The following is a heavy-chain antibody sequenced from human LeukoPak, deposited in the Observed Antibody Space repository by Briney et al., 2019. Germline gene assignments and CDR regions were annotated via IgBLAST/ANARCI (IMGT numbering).Heavy chain of an antibody. D-gene: IGHD6-19*01. CDR2: IYTSGST. Sequence: SQTLSHTCTVSGGSISSGSYYWSWIRPPAGKGLEWIGRIYTSGSTNYNPSLKSRVTISVDTSKNQFSLKLSSVTAADTAVYYCARNKGTKWLQFDYWGQGTLVTVSS. V-gene: IGHV4-61*02. CDR3: ARNKGTKWLQFDY. CDR1: GGSISSGSYY. J-gene: IGHJ4*02.